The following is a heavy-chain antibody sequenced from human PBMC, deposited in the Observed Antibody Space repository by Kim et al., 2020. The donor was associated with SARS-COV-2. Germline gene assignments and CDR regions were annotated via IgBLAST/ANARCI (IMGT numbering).Heavy chain of an antibody. Sequence: GGSLRLSCAASGFTFSSYGMHWVRQAPGKGLEWVAVIWYDGSNKYYADSVKGRFTISRDNSKNTLYLQMNSLRAEDTAVYYCARNGLLWFGELLSRYYFDYWGQGTLVTVSS. CDR2: IWYDGSNK. J-gene: IGHJ4*02. V-gene: IGHV3-33*01. D-gene: IGHD3-10*01. CDR1: GFTFSSYG. CDR3: ARNGLLWFGELLSRYYFDY.